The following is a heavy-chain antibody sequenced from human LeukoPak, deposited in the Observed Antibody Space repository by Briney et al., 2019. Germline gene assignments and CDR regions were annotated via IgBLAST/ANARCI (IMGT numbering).Heavy chain of an antibody. J-gene: IGHJ4*02. CDR3: ARQKYGDYTDY. Sequence: GGSLRLSCAASGFTFSSYGMHWVRQAPGKGLEWVAVISYDGSNKYYADSVKGRFTISRDNSKNTLYLQMNSLRAEDTAVYYCARQKYGDYTDYWGQGTLVTVSS. D-gene: IGHD4-17*01. V-gene: IGHV3-30*03. CDR1: GFTFSSYG. CDR2: ISYDGSNK.